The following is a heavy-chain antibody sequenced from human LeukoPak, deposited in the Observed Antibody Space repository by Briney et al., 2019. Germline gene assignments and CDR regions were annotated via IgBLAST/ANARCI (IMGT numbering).Heavy chain of an antibody. CDR2: IRSRANNYAT. J-gene: IGHJ4*02. D-gene: IGHD3-22*01. CDR3: TRRFSDDSSGYFSY. CDR1: GFTLSGSA. V-gene: IGHV3-73*01. Sequence: GGSLRLSCAASGFTLSGSAMHWVRQASGKGLEWVGRIRSRANNYATAYAASVKGRFTISRDDSKNTAYLQMDSLITEDTAVYYCTRRFSDDSSGYFSYWGLGTLVTVSS.